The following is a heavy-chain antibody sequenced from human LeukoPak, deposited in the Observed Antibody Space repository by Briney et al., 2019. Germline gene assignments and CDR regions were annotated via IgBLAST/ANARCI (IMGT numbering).Heavy chain of an antibody. Sequence: GASVKVSCKASGYTFTSYDINWVRQATGQGFEWMGWMNPNSGSTGYAQKFQGRVTITRNTSISTAYMELSSLRSEDTAVYYCARVGDDFWSGYYEVPAYYFDYWGQGTLVTVSS. CDR2: MNPNSGST. CDR1: GYTFTSYD. D-gene: IGHD3-3*01. CDR3: ARVGDDFWSGYYEVPAYYFDY. V-gene: IGHV1-8*03. J-gene: IGHJ4*02.